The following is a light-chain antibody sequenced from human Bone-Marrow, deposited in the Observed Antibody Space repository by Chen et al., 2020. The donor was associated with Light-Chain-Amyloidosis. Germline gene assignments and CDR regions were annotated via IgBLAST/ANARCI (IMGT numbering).Light chain of an antibody. Sequence: SYELTQPPSVSVSPGQTARITCSGDDLPTKYAYWYQQKPGQAPVLAIHRDTERPSGISVRFSGASSGTTATLTISGVQAEYEGDDHFQSADSSGTYEVIFGGGTKLTVL. V-gene: IGLV3-25*03. CDR1: DLPTKY. CDR2: RDT. CDR3: QSADSSGTYEVI. J-gene: IGLJ2*01.